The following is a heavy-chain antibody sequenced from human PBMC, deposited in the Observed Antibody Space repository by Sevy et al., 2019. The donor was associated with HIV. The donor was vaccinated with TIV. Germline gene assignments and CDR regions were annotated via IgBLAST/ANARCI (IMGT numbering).Heavy chain of an antibody. CDR2: IYSGGST. CDR1: GFTVSSNY. V-gene: IGHV3-53*04. Sequence: GGSLRLSCAASGFTVSSNYMSWVRQAPGKGLEWVSVIYSGGSTYYADSVKGRFTISRHNSKNTLYHQMNSLRAEDTAVYYCARVSPPYYDFWSGYSEDWYFDLWGRGTLVTVSS. CDR3: ARVSPPYYDFWSGYSEDWYFDL. J-gene: IGHJ2*01. D-gene: IGHD3-3*01.